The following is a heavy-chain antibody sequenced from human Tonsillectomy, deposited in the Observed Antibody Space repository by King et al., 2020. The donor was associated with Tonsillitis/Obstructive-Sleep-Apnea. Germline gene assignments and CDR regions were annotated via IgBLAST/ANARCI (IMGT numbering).Heavy chain of an antibody. D-gene: IGHD3-3*02. CDR1: GFTFSSYS. V-gene: IGHV3-48*02. Sequence: VQLVESGGGLVQPGGSLRLSCAASGFTFSSYSMNWVRQAPGKGLEWGSYISSSSSTIYYADSVKGRFTISRDNAKNSLYLQMNSLRDEDTAVYYCARTPFLEWLKSAEFDYWGQGTLVTVSS. CDR2: ISSSSSTI. CDR3: ARTPFLEWLKSAEFDY. J-gene: IGHJ4*02.